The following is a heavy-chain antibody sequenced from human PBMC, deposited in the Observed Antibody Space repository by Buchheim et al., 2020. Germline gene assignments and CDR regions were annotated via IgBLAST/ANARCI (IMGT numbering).Heavy chain of an antibody. D-gene: IGHD5-18*01. J-gene: IGHJ6*02. V-gene: IGHV3-48*01. CDR3: ARDKGPGGYSYVRGSMDV. Sequence: EVQLVESGGGLVQPGGSLRLSCAASGFTFSSYSMNWVRQAPGKGLEWVSYISSSSSTIYYADSVKGRFTISRDNSKNTLYLQMNSLRAEDTAVYYCARDKGPGGYSYVRGSMDVWGQGTT. CDR1: GFTFSSYS. CDR2: ISSSSSTI.